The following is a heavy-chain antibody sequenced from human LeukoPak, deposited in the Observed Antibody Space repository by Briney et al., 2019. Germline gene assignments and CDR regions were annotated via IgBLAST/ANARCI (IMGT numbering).Heavy chain of an antibody. D-gene: IGHD1-26*01. CDR1: GFTFDDYA. CDR2: ISWNSGSI. Sequence: PGRSLRLSCAASGFTFDDYAMHWVRQARGKGLEGGSGISWNSGSIGYADSVKGRFTISRDNAKNCLYLQMNSLRAEDTALYYCPKAMGSGSYSHLTDYWGQGTLVTVSS. V-gene: IGHV3-9*01. J-gene: IGHJ4*02. CDR3: PKAMGSGSYSHLTDY.